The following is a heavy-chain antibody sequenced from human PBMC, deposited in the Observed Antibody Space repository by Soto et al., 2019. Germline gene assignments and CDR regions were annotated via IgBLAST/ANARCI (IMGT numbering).Heavy chain of an antibody. CDR2: ISGSGEYT. CDR3: AKDQGTTVNVNFYS. J-gene: IGHJ4*02. D-gene: IGHD4-4*01. Sequence: GGSLRLSCAASGFTFSSYAMSWVRQAPGKGLEWVSAISGSGEYTYSAASVKGRFTISRDNSKNTLYLQMNSLRAEDTAVYYCAKDQGTTVNVNFYSWGQGTRVTVSS. CDR1: GFTFSSYA. V-gene: IGHV3-23*01.